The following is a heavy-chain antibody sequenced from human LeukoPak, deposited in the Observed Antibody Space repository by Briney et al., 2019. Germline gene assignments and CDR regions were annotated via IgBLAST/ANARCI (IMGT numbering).Heavy chain of an antibody. CDR3: ARGVAVAGKPIKLKDWYFDL. V-gene: IGHV4-34*01. CDR2: INHSGST. J-gene: IGHJ2*01. Sequence: SETLSLTCAVYGGSFSGYYWSWIRQPPGKGLEWIGEINHSGSTNYNPSLKSRVTISVDTSKNQFSLKLSSVTAADTAVYYCARGVAVAGKPIKLKDWYFDLWGRGTLVTVSS. CDR1: GGSFSGYY. D-gene: IGHD6-19*01.